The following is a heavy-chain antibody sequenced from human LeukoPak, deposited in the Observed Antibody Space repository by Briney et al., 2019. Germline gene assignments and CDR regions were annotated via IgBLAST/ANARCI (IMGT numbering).Heavy chain of an antibody. J-gene: IGHJ4*02. D-gene: IGHD3-22*01. CDR3: AKYYDSSGLVIDY. CDR2: ISAYNGNT. CDR1: GYTFTSYG. Sequence: GASVKVSCKASGYTFTSYGISWVRQAPGQGLEWMGWISAYNGNTNYAQKLQGRVTMTTDTSTSTAYIELRSLRSDDTAVYYCAKYYDSSGLVIDYWGQGTLVTVSS. V-gene: IGHV1-18*01.